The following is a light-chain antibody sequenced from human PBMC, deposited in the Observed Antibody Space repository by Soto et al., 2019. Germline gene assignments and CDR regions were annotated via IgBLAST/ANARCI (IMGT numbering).Light chain of an antibody. CDR2: EVS. V-gene: IGLV2-14*03. CDR3: SSYTSSSTWL. Sequence: QSAQTQPASVSGSPGQSITISCTGTSSDVGAYNYVSWYQQHPGKAPKLMIYEVSNRPSGVSNRFSGSKSANTASLTISGLQAGDEADYYCSSYTSSSTWLFGGGTKVTVL. J-gene: IGLJ3*02. CDR1: SSDVGAYNY.